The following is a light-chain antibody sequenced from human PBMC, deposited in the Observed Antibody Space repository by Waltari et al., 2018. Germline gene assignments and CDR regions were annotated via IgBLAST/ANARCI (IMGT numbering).Light chain of an antibody. V-gene: IGLV3-1*01. J-gene: IGLJ3*02. CDR3: QAWDSSTAV. CDR1: KLGDKY. CDR2: QDS. Sequence: SYELTQPPSVSVSPGQTASITCSGDKLGDKYACWYQQKPGQSPVLVIYQDSKRPSGIPWRFSGSNSGNTATLTISGTQAMDEADYYCQAWDSSTAVFGGGTKLTVL.